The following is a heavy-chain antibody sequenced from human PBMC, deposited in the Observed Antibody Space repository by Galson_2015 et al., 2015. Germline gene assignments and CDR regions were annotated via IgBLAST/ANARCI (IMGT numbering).Heavy chain of an antibody. CDR3: ERNFYDESGGYVERTDAFDI. J-gene: IGHJ3*02. CDR1: GFPFGHFD. V-gene: IGHV3-48*03. Sequence: SLRLSCAVSGFPFGHFDMNWVRQAPGKGLEWISDINIVGNTKLYADSEKGRFTISRDNAKNLLYLHMNSLRVEDTALYYCERNFYDESGGYVERTDAFDIWGQGTLVTVSA. D-gene: IGHD3-22*01. CDR2: INIVGNTK.